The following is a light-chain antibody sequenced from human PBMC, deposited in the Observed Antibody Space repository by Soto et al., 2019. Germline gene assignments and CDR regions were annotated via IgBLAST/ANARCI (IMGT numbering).Light chain of an antibody. V-gene: IGLV2-8*01. CDR1: SSDVGGYDY. CDR2: EVT. Sequence: QSVLTQPPSASGSPELSVTISCTGTSSDVGGYDYVSWYQQHPGKAPKLMIYEVTIRPSGVSDRFSGSKSGNTASLTVSGLQAEDEADYYCSSYTGGNPSYVFGTGTKVTVL. J-gene: IGLJ1*01. CDR3: SSYTGGNPSYV.